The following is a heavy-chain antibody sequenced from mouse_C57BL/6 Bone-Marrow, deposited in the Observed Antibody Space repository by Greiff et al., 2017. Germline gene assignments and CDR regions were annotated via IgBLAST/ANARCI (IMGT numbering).Heavy chain of an antibody. CDR1: GYSFTSYY. V-gene: IGHV1-66*01. Sequence: QVQLQQSGPELVKPGASVKISCKASGYSFTSYYIHWVKQRPGQGLEWIGWIYPGSGNTKYNEKFKGKATLTADTSSSTAYMQLSSLTSEDSAVYYCARWGDSSGYGFAYWGQGTLVTVSA. D-gene: IGHD3-2*02. CDR2: IYPGSGNT. J-gene: IGHJ3*01. CDR3: ARWGDSSGYGFAY.